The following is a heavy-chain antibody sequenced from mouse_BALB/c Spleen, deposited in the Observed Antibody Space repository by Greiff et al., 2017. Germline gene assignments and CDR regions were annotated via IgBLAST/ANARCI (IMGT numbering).Heavy chain of an antibody. J-gene: IGHJ4*01. D-gene: IGHD3-1*01. CDR2: IWTGGGT. V-gene: IGHV2-9-2*01. CDR1: GFSLTSYD. CDR3: VRDGSSGYVGDYAMDY. Sequence: VQLVESGPGLVAPSQSLSITCTVSGFSLTSYDISWIRQPPGKGLEWLGVIWTGGGTNYNSAFMSRLSISKDNSKSQVFLKMNSLQTDDTAIYYCVRDGSSGYVGDYAMDYWGQGTSVTVSS.